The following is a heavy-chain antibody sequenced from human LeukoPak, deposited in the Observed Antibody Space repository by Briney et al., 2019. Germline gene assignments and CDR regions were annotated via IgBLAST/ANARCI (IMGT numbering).Heavy chain of an antibody. D-gene: IGHD3-9*01. J-gene: IGHJ4*02. CDR3: ARDIGADYDILTGYPRGGYFDY. V-gene: IGHV4-38-2*02. Sequence: SETLSLTCTVSGYSISSGYYRGWIRQPPGKVLGWIGSIYHSGSTYYNPSLKSLVTILVDTSKNQFSLKLSSVTGAGTPVYYCARDIGADYDILTGYPRGGYFDYWGQGTLVTASS. CDR2: IYHSGST. CDR1: GYSISSGYY.